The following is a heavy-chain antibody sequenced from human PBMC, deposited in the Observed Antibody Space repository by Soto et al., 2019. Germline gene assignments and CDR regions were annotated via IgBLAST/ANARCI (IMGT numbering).Heavy chain of an antibody. D-gene: IGHD3-10*01. J-gene: IGHJ4*02. V-gene: IGHV1-3*01. CDR3: ARDLSTMVRGVD. CDR2: INAGNGNI. CDR1: GYTFTSYA. Sequence: QVQLVQSGAEVKKPGASVKVSCKASGYTFTSYAMHWVRQAPGQRLEWMGWINAGNGNITYSQKSQGRVTITRDTSASTAYMELSSLRSEDTAVYYCARDLSTMVRGVDWGQGTLVTVSS.